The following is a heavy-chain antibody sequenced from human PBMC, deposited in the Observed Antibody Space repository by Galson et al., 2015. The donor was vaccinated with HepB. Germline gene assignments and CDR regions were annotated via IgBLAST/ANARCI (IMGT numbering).Heavy chain of an antibody. Sequence: SLRLSCAASGFTFSAYAMSWVRQAPGKGLEWVSTISGSGDSTYYTDSVKGRFTISRDSSKNTVYLQVNSLRAEDTAVYYCAKTDDFWTGFIYGMDVWGLGTTVTVSS. V-gene: IGHV3-23*01. CDR2: ISGSGDST. D-gene: IGHD3/OR15-3a*01. CDR3: AKTDDFWTGFIYGMDV. CDR1: GFTFSAYA. J-gene: IGHJ6*02.